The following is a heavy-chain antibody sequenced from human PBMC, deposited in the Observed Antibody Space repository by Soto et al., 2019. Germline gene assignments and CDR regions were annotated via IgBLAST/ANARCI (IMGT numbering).Heavy chain of an antibody. Sequence: SETLSLTCTVSGGSISSGGYYWSWIRQHPGKGLEWIGYIYYSGSTYYNPSLKSRVTISVDTSKNQFSLKLSSVTAADTAVYYCASELRVTRTPRAGWFDPWGQGTLVNVSS. J-gene: IGHJ5*02. V-gene: IGHV4-31*03. CDR3: ASELRVTRTPRAGWFDP. CDR2: IYYSGST. CDR1: GGSISSGGYY. D-gene: IGHD3-10*01.